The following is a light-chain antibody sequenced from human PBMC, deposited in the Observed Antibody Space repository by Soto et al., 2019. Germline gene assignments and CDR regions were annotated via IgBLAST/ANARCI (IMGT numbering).Light chain of an antibody. CDR3: QQYNTYSQT. CDR1: QSISNW. CDR2: KAS. J-gene: IGKJ1*01. V-gene: IGKV1-5*03. Sequence: DIQMTQSPSTLSASVGDRVTITCRASQSISNWLAWYQQKPGKAPKLLIYKASSLEGGVPSRFSGSGSGTEFTLSISNLQPDDFATYYCQQYNTYSQTFDQGTKVEIK.